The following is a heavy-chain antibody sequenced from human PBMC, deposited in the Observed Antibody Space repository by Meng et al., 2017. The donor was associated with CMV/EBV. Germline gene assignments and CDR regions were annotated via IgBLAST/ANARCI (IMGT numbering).Heavy chain of an antibody. D-gene: IGHD2-2*01. CDR1: GFTFSSYG. CDR2: IRYDGSNK. CDR3: AEAQFGSSTSCPQY. Sequence: GGSLRLSCAASGFTFSSYGMHWVRQAPGKGLEWVAFIRYDGSNKYYADSVKGRFTISRDNSKNTLYLQMNSLRAEDTAVYYCAEAQFGSSTSCPQYWGQGTLVTVSS. J-gene: IGHJ4*02. V-gene: IGHV3-30*02.